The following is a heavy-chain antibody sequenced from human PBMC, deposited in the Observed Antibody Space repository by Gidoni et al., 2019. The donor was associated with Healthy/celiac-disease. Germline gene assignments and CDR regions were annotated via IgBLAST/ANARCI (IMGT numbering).Heavy chain of an antibody. J-gene: IGHJ4*02. D-gene: IGHD3-22*01. Sequence: QVQLVESGGGVVQPGRSLRLSCAASGFTFSSYGMHWVRQAPGKGLEWVAVIAYDGSNKYYADSVKGRFTISRDNSKNTLYLQMNSLRAEDTAVYYCAKDLGPFEYYDSSGYVIMGSALFDYWGQGTLVTVSS. V-gene: IGHV3-30*18. CDR2: IAYDGSNK. CDR1: GFTFSSYG. CDR3: AKDLGPFEYYDSSGYVIMGSALFDY.